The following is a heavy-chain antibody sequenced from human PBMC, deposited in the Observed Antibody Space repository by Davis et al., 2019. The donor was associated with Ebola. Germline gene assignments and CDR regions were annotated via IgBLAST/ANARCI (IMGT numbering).Heavy chain of an antibody. V-gene: IGHV3-11*03. J-gene: IGHJ6*02. CDR3: ASGDGRGNSYDMDV. Sequence: GESLKISCAASGFTVSSNYMSWIRQAPGKGLEWVSYISSSSSYTNYADSVKGRFTISRDNAKNSLFLQMNSLRAEDTALYYCASGDGRGNSYDMDVWGQGTTVTVSS. CDR2: ISSSSSYT. D-gene: IGHD4-23*01. CDR1: GFTVSSNY.